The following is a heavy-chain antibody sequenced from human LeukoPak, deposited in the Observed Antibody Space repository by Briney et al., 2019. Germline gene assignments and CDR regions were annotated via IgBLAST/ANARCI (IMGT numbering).Heavy chain of an antibody. CDR1: GFTFSSYG. D-gene: IGHD1-26*01. V-gene: IGHV3-48*04. CDR3: AREGGEWELLRTFDY. CDR2: ISSSGSTI. J-gene: IGHJ4*02. Sequence: GGSLRLSCAASGFTFSSYGMNWVRQAPGKGLEWVSYISSSGSTIYYADSVKGRFTISRDNAKNSLYLQMNSLRAEDTDVYYCAREGGEWELLRTFDYWGQGTLVTVSS.